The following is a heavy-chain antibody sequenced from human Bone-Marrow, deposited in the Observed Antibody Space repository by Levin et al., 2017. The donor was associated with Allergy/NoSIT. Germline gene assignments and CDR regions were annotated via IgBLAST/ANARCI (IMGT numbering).Heavy chain of an antibody. CDR3: ANPPTIFGKVNSEFDL. CDR1: GFSFSSYA. V-gene: IGHV3-23*01. CDR2: INDRGTSS. Sequence: GESLKISCVASGFSFSSYAMSWVRQAPGKGLEWVSSINDRGTSSYDADSVKGRFTISRDNSKNELYLQMNSLRVEDTAVYYCANPPTIFGKVNSEFDLWGQGVLVTVSS. J-gene: IGHJ5*02. D-gene: IGHD3-3*01.